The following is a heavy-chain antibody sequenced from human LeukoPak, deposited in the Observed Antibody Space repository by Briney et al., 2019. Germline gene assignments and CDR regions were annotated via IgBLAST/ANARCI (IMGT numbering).Heavy chain of an antibody. J-gene: IGHJ4*02. CDR1: GFTFSSYS. CDR3: ARDEDSGIAVAGSFDY. V-gene: IGHV3-21*01. D-gene: IGHD6-19*01. CDR2: ISSSSSYI. Sequence: GGSLRLSCAASGFTFSSYSMNWVRQAPGKGLEWVSSISSSSSYIYYADSVKGRFTISRDNAKNSLYLQMNSLRAEDTAVYYCARDEDSGIAVAGSFDYWGQGTLVTVSS.